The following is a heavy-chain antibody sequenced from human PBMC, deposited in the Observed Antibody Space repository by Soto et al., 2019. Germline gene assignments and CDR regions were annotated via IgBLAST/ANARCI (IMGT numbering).Heavy chain of an antibody. CDR3: TRDPVGGNWFDP. D-gene: IGHD1-26*01. CDR1: GYTFTSYG. Sequence: QVQLVQSGVEVKKPGASVKVSCKASGYTFTSYGISWVRQAPGQGLEWMGWTNPYNGNTNYAQKLQGRVTMTTDTSTSTAYMELRSLRSDDTAVYYCTRDPVGGNWFDPWGQGTLVIVSS. J-gene: IGHJ5*02. V-gene: IGHV1-18*01. CDR2: TNPYNGNT.